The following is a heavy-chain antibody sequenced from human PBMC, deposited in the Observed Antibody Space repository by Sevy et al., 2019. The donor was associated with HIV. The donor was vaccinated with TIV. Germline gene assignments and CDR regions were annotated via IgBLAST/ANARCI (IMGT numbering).Heavy chain of an antibody. V-gene: IGHV3-48*01. D-gene: IGHD6-6*01. CDR2: ISDIRSAI. CDR3: ARGLAALPGYYYGMDV. J-gene: IGHJ6*02. CDR1: GFPFSSYG. Sequence: GGSLRLSCAASGFPFSSYGMNRVRQAPGKGLEWVSYISDIRSAIYYADSVKGRFTISRDNAKKSLYLQMNSLRAEDTAVYYCARGLAALPGYYYGMDVWGQGTTVTVSS.